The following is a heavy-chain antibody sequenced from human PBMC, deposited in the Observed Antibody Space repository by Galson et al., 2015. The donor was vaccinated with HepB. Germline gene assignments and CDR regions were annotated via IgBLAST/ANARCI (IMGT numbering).Heavy chain of an antibody. CDR3: ARELSRLRFIYYGMDV. D-gene: IGHD5-12*01. J-gene: IGHJ6*02. CDR1: GFTFSSYA. V-gene: IGHV3-30*04. Sequence: SLRLSCAASGFTFSSYAMHWVRQAPGKGLEWVAVISYDGSNKYYADSVKGRFTISRDNSKNTLYLQMNSLRAEDTAVYYCARELSRLRFIYYGMDVWGQGTTVTVSS. CDR2: ISYDGSNK.